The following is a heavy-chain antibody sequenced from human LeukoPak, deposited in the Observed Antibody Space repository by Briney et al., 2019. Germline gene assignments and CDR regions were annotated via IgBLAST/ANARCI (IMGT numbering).Heavy chain of an antibody. V-gene: IGHV4-39*07. CDR3: AREGYCSGGSSYSPSIDY. CDR1: GGSISSSSYY. J-gene: IGHJ4*02. Sequence: SETLSLTCTVSGGSISSSSYYWGWIRQPPGKGLEWIGSIYYSGSTYYNPSLKSRVTISVDTSKNQFSLKLSSVTAADTAVYYCAREGYCSGGSSYSPSIDYWGQGTLVTVSS. CDR2: IYYSGST. D-gene: IGHD2-15*01.